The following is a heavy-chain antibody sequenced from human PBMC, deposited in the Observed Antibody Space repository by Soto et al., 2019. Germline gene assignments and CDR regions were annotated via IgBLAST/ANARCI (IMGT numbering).Heavy chain of an antibody. CDR1: GYTFTGYY. D-gene: IGHD2-2*02. J-gene: IGHJ6*02. CDR3: ARARAAIRGFYYYYGMDV. V-gene: IGHV1-2*04. Sequence: ASVKVSCKASGYTFTGYYMHWVRQAPGQGLEWMGWINPNSGGTNYAQKFQGWVSMTRDTSISTAYMELSRLRSDDTAVYYCARARAAIRGFYYYYGMDVWGQGTPLTV. CDR2: INPNSGGT.